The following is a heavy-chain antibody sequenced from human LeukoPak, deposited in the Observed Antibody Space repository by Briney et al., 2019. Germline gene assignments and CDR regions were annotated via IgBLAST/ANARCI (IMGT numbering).Heavy chain of an antibody. Sequence: SETLSLTCAVYGGSFSGYYWSWIRQPPGKGLEWIGYIYYSGSTNYNPSLKSRVTISVDTSKNQFSLKLSSVTAADTAVYYCARHGAGATTFNWFDPWGQGTLVTVSS. D-gene: IGHD1-26*01. CDR3: ARHGAGATTFNWFDP. CDR2: IYYSGST. CDR1: GGSFSGYY. V-gene: IGHV4-59*08. J-gene: IGHJ5*02.